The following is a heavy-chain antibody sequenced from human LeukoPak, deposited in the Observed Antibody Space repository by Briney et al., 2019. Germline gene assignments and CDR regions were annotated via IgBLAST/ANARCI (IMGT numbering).Heavy chain of an antibody. J-gene: IGHJ3*02. D-gene: IGHD4-17*01. V-gene: IGHV1-69*06. Sequence: SVKVSCKASGGTFSSYAISWVRQAPGQGLEWMGGIIPIFGTANYAQKFQGRVTITADKSTSTAYMELSSLRSEDTAVYYCAREHSPLRQGDYGDYFPVFEGAFDIWGQGTMVTVSS. CDR1: GGTFSSYA. CDR2: IIPIFGTA. CDR3: AREHSPLRQGDYGDYFPVFEGAFDI.